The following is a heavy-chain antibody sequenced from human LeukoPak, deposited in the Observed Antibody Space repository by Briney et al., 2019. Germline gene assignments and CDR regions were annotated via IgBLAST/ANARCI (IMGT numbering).Heavy chain of an antibody. CDR1: GGSISSYY. CDR3: ARGASGSYFWFDP. CDR2: IYYSGST. V-gene: IGHV4-59*01. J-gene: IGHJ5*02. Sequence: KPSETLSLTCTVSGGSISSYYWSWIRQPPGKGLEWIGYIYYSGSTNYNPSLKSRVTISVDTSKNQFSLELGSVTAADTAVYYCARGASGSYFWFDPWGQGTLVTVSS. D-gene: IGHD1-26*01.